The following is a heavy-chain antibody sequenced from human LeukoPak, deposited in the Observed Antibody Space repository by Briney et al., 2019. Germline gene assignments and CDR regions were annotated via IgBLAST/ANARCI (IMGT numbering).Heavy chain of an antibody. CDR3: ASSEDDYYDSSGDAFDI. V-gene: IGHV4-59*08. J-gene: IGHJ3*02. CDR2: IHYSGST. CDR1: GGSISSYY. Sequence: SETLSLTCTVSGGSISSYYWSWIRQPPGKGLEWIGYIHYSGSTDYNPSLKSRVTISVDTSKNQFSLKLSSVTAADTAAYYCASSEDDYYDSSGDAFDIWGQGTMATVSS. D-gene: IGHD3-22*01.